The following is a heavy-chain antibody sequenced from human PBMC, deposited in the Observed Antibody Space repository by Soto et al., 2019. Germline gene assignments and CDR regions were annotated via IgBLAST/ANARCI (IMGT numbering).Heavy chain of an antibody. Sequence: QVQLVQSGTEVKKPGASVKVSCKASGYIFSDDYIQWVRQAPGQGLEWVGIINPSDATTYYPQKSKGRVTMTRDTSTATVYMELTGLSSDDTAVFYCVRVVPRSTSGDYWGQGTLVTVSS. V-gene: IGHV1-46*01. J-gene: IGHJ4*02. CDR2: INPSDATT. CDR3: VRVVPRSTSGDY. CDR1: GYIFSDDY. D-gene: IGHD2-15*01.